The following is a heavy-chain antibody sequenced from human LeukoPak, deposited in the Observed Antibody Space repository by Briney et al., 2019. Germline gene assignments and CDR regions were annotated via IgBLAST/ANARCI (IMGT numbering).Heavy chain of an antibody. J-gene: IGHJ4*02. D-gene: IGHD3-22*01. Sequence: ASVKVSCTASGYTFTSYAMNWVRQAPGQGLEWMGWINTNTGNPTYAQGFTGRFVFSLDTSVSTAYLQISSLKAEDTAVYYCAKYAITMIVVSWGQGTLVTVSS. CDR3: AKYAITMIVVS. V-gene: IGHV7-4-1*02. CDR1: GYTFTSYA. CDR2: INTNTGNP.